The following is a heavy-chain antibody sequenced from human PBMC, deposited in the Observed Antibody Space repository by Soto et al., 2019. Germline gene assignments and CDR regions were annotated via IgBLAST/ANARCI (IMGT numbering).Heavy chain of an antibody. J-gene: IGHJ3*02. CDR3: SRASGPWGAFDN. CDR1: GFTFSSYE. V-gene: IGHV3-48*03. Sequence: GGSLRISCAASGFTFSSYEMNWVRQAPGKGLEWVSYSSSSGSTIYYADSVKGRFTISRDNAKNSLYLQMNSKRAEDRAVDFCSRASGPWGAFDNWGQGTRVTVSS. D-gene: IGHD3-16*01. CDR2: SSSSGSTI.